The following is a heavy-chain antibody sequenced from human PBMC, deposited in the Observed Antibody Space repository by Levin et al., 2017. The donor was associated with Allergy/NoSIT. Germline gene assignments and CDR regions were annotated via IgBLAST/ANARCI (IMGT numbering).Heavy chain of an antibody. CDR3: VQESDALP. J-gene: IGHJ5*02. V-gene: IGHV3-30*18. D-gene: IGHD2-21*02. CDR2: ISFDGSNK. Sequence: GESLKISCAVSGFTFSTYAMHWVRQAPGKGLEWVAVISFDGSNKYYAGSVKGRFTISRDNSKNTLYLQMNSLRTEDTAVYYCVQESDALPWGQGTLVTVSS. CDR1: GFTFSTYA.